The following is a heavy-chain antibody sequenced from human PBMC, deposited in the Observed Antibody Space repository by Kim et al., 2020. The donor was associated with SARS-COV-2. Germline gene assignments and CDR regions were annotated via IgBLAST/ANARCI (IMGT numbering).Heavy chain of an antibody. J-gene: IGHJ6*02. CDR3: TTDLYYDFWSGYYRDGGVYYYYGMDV. CDR2: IKSKTDGGTT. D-gene: IGHD3-3*01. CDR1: GFTFSNAW. Sequence: GGSLRLSCAASGFTFSNAWMSWVRQAPGKGLEWVSRIKSKTDGGTTDYAAPVKGRFTISRDDSKNTLYLQMNSLKTEDTAVYYCTTDLYYDFWSGYYRDGGVYYYYGMDVWGQGTTVTVSS. V-gene: IGHV3-15*01.